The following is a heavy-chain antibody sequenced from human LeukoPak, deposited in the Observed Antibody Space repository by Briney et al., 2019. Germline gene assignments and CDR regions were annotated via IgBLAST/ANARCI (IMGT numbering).Heavy chain of an antibody. CDR1: GGSISSGDYY. Sequence: SQTLSLTCTVSGGSISSGDYYWSWIRQPPGKGLERIGYIYYSGSTYYNPSLKSRVTISVDTSKNQFSLKLSSVTAADTAVYYCARRPYYYDSSGYYSDYWGQGTLVTVSS. V-gene: IGHV4-30-4*01. CDR3: ARRPYYYDSSGYYSDY. CDR2: IYYSGST. J-gene: IGHJ4*02. D-gene: IGHD3-22*01.